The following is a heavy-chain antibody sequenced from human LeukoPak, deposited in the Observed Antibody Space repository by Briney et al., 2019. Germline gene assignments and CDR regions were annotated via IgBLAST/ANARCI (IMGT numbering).Heavy chain of an antibody. CDR1: GGSISSSSYY. D-gene: IGHD2/OR15-2a*01. CDR2: IYYSGST. V-gene: IGHV4-39*07. CDR3: ARDPPVRDYYYYGMDV. Sequence: PSETLSLTCTVSGGSISSSSYYWGWIRQPPGKGLEWIGSIYYSGSTYYNPSLKSRVTISVDTSKNQFSLKLSSVTAADTAVYYCARDPPVRDYYYYGMDVWGQGTTVTVSS. J-gene: IGHJ6*02.